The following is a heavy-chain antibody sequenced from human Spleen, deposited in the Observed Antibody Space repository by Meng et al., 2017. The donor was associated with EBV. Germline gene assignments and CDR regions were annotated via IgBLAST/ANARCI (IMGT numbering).Heavy chain of an antibody. CDR2: INAGNGNT. CDR1: GYTLNSYA. V-gene: IGHV1-3*01. D-gene: IGHD5-12*01. J-gene: IGHJ4*02. Sequence: QVPLVQSGDEVQKPGASVKVSCKASGYTLNSYAMHWVRQAPGQRLEWMGWINAGNGNTKYSQKFQGRVTITRDTSASTAYMELSSLRSEDTAVYYCARGSGGYDPFDYWGQGTLVTVSS. CDR3: ARGSGGYDPFDY.